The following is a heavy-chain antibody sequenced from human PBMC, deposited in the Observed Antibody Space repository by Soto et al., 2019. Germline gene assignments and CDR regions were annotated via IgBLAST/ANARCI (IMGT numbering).Heavy chain of an antibody. J-gene: IGHJ4*02. CDR2: FLASGGNT. CDR1: GYSFFSYY. CDR3: ARGGATIFGVIDS. D-gene: IGHD3-3*02. Sequence: ASVKVSCTASGYSFFSYYIHWVVQAPGQGLEWMGRFLASGGNTDYAQRFRGRVSMTRDTSSTNTVSLELTSLTSDDTAVYYCARGGATIFGVIDSWGQGTRVTVSS. V-gene: IGHV1-46*01.